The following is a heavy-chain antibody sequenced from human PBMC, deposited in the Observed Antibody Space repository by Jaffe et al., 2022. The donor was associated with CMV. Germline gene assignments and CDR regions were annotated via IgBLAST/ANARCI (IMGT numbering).Heavy chain of an antibody. V-gene: IGHV1-18*04. J-gene: IGHJ6*03. D-gene: IGHD3-3*01. CDR3: ARVLETISLYYYYYMDV. CDR1: GYTFTSYG. Sequence: QVQLVQSGAEVKKPGASVKVSCKASGYTFTSYGISWVRQAPGQGLEWMGWISAYNGNTNYAQKLQGRVTMTTDTSTSTAYMELRSLRSDDTAVYYCARVLETISLYYYYYMDVWGKGTTVTVSS. CDR2: ISAYNGNT.